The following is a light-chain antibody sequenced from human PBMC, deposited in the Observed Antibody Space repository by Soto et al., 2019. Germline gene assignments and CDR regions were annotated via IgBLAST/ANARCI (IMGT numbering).Light chain of an antibody. J-gene: IGKJ4*01. V-gene: IGKV3-20*01. CDR2: GAS. CDR1: QSVSSSY. CDR3: QQYGSSRLT. Sequence: EIVLTQSPGTLSLSPGERATLSCRASQSVSSSYFAWYQQKPGQAPRLLIYGASTRATGIRDRFSGSGSGTDFTLTISRLEPEDFAVYYCQQYGSSRLTFGGGTKVEIK.